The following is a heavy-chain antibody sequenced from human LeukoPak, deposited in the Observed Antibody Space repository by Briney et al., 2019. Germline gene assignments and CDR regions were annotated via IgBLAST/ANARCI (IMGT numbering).Heavy chain of an antibody. J-gene: IGHJ5*02. CDR2: INPKGCGI. CDR1: GYSFTDYY. D-gene: IGHD2-21*02. V-gene: IGHV1-2*02. Sequence: ASVKVSCKASGYSFTDYYIHWARQAPGQGLEWMGWINPKGCGINYAPEFQGRVTMTRDTSITTAYMELSSLRSDDTAMYYCARDTCDGGDCFNWFDPRGQGILVTVSS. CDR3: ARDTCDGGDCFNWFDP.